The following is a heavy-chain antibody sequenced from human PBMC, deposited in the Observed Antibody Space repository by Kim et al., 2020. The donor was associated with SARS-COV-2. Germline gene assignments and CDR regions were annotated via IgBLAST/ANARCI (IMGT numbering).Heavy chain of an antibody. CDR1: GFSFSTYG. D-gene: IGHD6-6*01. J-gene: IGHJ4*02. CDR3: ATEYSSSSAFDY. Sequence: GVSLRLSCAASGFSFSTYGMHWVRQAPGKGLEWVAMIWNDGSNKYYGDSVKGRFTISRDNSKNTLYLQMNNLRAEDTAVYYCATEYSSSSAFDYWGQGTLVTVSS. V-gene: IGHV3-33*03. CDR2: IWNDGSNK.